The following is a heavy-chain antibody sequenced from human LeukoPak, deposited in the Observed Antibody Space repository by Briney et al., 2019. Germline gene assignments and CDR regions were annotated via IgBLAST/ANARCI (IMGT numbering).Heavy chain of an antibody. J-gene: IGHJ4*02. V-gene: IGHV3-53*01. CDR1: GFAVSSNY. Sequence: GGSLRLSCAASGFAVSSNYMSWVRQAPGKGLEWVSVIYSGGSTYYADSVKGRFTISRDNSKNTLYLQMNSLRAEDTAVYYCARLNAGSGSYYIFDYWGQGTLVTVSS. CDR3: ARLNAGSGSYYIFDY. CDR2: IYSGGST. D-gene: IGHD3-10*01.